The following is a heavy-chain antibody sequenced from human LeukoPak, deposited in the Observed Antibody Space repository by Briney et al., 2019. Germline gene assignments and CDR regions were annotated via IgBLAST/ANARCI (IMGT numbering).Heavy chain of an antibody. CDR1: GYTFTSYY. D-gene: IGHD3-10*01. V-gene: IGHV1-46*01. Sequence: GASVKVSCKASGYTFTSYYMHWVRQAPGQGLEWMGIINPSGGSTNYAQKFQGRVTMTRDTSTITVYMELSSLRSEDTAVYYCARGPSITMVRGGQWYYYMDVWGKGTTVTISS. CDR2: INPSGGST. CDR3: ARGPSITMVRGGQWYYYMDV. J-gene: IGHJ6*03.